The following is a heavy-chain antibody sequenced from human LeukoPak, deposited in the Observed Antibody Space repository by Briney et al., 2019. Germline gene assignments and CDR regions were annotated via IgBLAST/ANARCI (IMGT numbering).Heavy chain of an antibody. CDR3: ATGYYDSLWFDY. CDR1: GYSLTELS. J-gene: IGHJ4*02. CDR2: YDLENGET. Sequence: ASVKVSCKVSGYSLTELSMHWVRQAPGKGLEWMGGYDLENGETVYAQKFQGRVTMTEDTSTDTAYMELSSLRSEDTAVYYCATGYYDSLWFDYWGQGTLVTASS. D-gene: IGHD3-3*01. V-gene: IGHV1-24*01.